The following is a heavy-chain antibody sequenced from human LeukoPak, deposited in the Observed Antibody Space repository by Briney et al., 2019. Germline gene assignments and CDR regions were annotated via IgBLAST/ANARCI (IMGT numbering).Heavy chain of an antibody. Sequence: WASVKVSCKASGYTFTGYYMHWVRQAPGQGLEWMGWINPNSGGTNYAQKFQGRVTMTRDTSISTAYMELSRLRSDDTAVYYCARDPESIAVAGTPYYYYYMDVWGKGTTVTVSS. D-gene: IGHD6-19*01. V-gene: IGHV1-2*02. CDR1: GYTFTGYY. CDR3: ARDPESIAVAGTPYYYYYMDV. J-gene: IGHJ6*03. CDR2: INPNSGGT.